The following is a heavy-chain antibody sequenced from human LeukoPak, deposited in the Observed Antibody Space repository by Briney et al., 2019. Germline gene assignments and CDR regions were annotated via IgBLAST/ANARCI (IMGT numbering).Heavy chain of an antibody. J-gene: IGHJ6*03. CDR2: INTNTGNP. CDR3: ARSRRVVVPAALNSADDYYHYMDV. Sequence: GASVKVSCKASGYTFTYFGLNWVRQAPGQGPECLGGINTNTGNPTYAQGLTGRFVFSLDTSVSTAYLQISSLKAEDTAIYYCARSRRVVVPAALNSADDYYHYMDVWGKGTTVTVSS. V-gene: IGHV7-4-1*02. CDR1: GYTFTYFG. D-gene: IGHD2-15*01.